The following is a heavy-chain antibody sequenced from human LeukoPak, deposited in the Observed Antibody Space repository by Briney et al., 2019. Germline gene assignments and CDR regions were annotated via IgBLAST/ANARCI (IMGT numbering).Heavy chain of an antibody. V-gene: IGHV3-15*01. D-gene: IGHD5-18*01. Sequence: GGSLRLSCAASGFTFNYAWMSWVRRAPGKGLEWVGRIKSKTDGETTDYAAPVKGRFTISRDDSKNTLYLQMNSLKTEDTALYYCTIAPSGYAYMNGWHLDYWGQGALVTVSS. CDR1: GFTFNYAW. CDR3: TIAPSGYAYMNGWHLDY. J-gene: IGHJ4*02. CDR2: IKSKTDGETT.